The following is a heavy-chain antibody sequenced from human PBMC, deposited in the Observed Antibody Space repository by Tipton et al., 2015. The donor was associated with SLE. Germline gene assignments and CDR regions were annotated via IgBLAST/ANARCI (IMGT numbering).Heavy chain of an antibody. CDR3: ARGRAERRGYFDS. V-gene: IGHV4-34*01. CDR1: GGSFSGYY. J-gene: IGHJ4*02. Sequence: TLSLTCAVYGGSFSGYYWSWIRQPPGKGLEWIGEINHSGSTNYNPSLKSRVTISVDTSKNQFSLKLSSVTAADTAVYYCARGRAERRGYFDSWGQGTLVTVSS. CDR2: INHSGST. D-gene: IGHD1-1*01.